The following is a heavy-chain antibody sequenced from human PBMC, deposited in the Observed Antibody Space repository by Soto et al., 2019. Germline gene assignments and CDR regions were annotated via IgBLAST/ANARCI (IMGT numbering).Heavy chain of an antibody. CDR1: GGTFSSYA. D-gene: IGHD6-19*01. J-gene: IGHJ5*02. Sequence: QVQLVQSGAEVKKPGSSVKVSCKASGGTFSSYAISWVRQAPGQGLEWMGGIIPIFGTANYAQKFQGRVTIXXDXSXXTAYMELSSLRSEDTAVYYCARDIESSGWSDWFDPWGQGTLVTVSS. CDR3: ARDIESSGWSDWFDP. V-gene: IGHV1-69*12. CDR2: IIPIFGTA.